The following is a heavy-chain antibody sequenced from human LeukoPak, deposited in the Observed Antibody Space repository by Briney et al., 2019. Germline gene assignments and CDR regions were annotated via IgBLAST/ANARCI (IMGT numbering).Heavy chain of an antibody. V-gene: IGHV1-8*01. CDR2: MNPTSGST. J-gene: IGHJ4*02. CDR3: SIARGAESFDY. Sequence: APVKVSCKASGYTFTSYDIHWVRQATGQGLEWMGWMNPTSGSTGYAQNFQGRVTVTRDTSITTAYMELTSLRSEDTAVYYCSIARGAESFDYWGQGTLVTVSS. D-gene: IGHD3-10*01. CDR1: GYTFTSYD.